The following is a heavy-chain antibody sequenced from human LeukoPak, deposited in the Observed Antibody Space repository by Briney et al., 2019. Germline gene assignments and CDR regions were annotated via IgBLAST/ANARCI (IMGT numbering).Heavy chain of an antibody. D-gene: IGHD5-12*01. Sequence: PSETLSLTCTVSGGSISSSSYYWGWIRQPPGKGLEWIGSIYYSGSTYYNPSLKSRVTMSVDTSKNQFSLKLSSVTAVDTAVYYCARTYSGYDSYYYYGMDVWGQGTTVTVSS. CDR1: GGSISSSSYY. V-gene: IGHV4-39*07. J-gene: IGHJ6*02. CDR3: ARTYSGYDSYYYYGMDV. CDR2: IYYSGST.